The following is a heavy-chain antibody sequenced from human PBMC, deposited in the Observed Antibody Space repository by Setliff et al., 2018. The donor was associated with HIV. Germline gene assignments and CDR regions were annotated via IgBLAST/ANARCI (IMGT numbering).Heavy chain of an antibody. Sequence: SETLSLTCTVSGGSISSYYWSWIRQPPGKGLEWIGYVYTSGSTNYNPSLKSRVTISVDTSKNQFSLKLSSVTAADTAVYYCAITGYSSGYWYFDYWGQGTLVTVSS. D-gene: IGHD6-19*01. CDR3: AITGYSSGYWYFDY. CDR2: VYTSGST. CDR1: GGSISSYY. V-gene: IGHV4-4*09. J-gene: IGHJ4*02.